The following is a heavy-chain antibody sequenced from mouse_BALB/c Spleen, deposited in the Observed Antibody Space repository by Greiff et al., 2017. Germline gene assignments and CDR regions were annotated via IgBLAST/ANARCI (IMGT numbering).Heavy chain of an antibody. Sequence: EVMLVESGGGLVKPGGSLKLSCAASGFTFSDYYMYWVRQTPEKRLEWVATISDGGSYTYYPDSVKGRFTISRDNAKNNLYLQMSSLKSEDTAMYYCARGIYDGYYAWFAYWGQGTLVTVSA. D-gene: IGHD2-3*01. J-gene: IGHJ3*01. V-gene: IGHV5-4*02. CDR1: GFTFSDYY. CDR3: ARGIYDGYYAWFAY. CDR2: ISDGGSYT.